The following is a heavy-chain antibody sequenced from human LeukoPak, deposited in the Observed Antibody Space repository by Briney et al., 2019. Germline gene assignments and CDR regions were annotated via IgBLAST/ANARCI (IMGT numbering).Heavy chain of an antibody. Sequence: GASVKVSCKASGYTFTGYYMHWVRQAPGQGLEWMGWINPNSGGTNYAQKFQGRVTMTRDTSISTAYMELSRLRSDDTAVYYCARVEKYYDILTGGEVFDYWGQGTLVTVSS. J-gene: IGHJ4*02. V-gene: IGHV1-2*02. D-gene: IGHD3-9*01. CDR3: ARVEKYYDILTGGEVFDY. CDR2: INPNSGGT. CDR1: GYTFTGYY.